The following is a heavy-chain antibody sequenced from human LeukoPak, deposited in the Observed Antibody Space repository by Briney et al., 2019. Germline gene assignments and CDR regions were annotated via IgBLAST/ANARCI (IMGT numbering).Heavy chain of an antibody. Sequence: PGGSLRLSCAASGFTFSSYGMHWVRQAPGKGLEWVAVIWYDGSNKYYADSVKGRFTISRDNSKNTLYLQMNSLRAEDTAVYYCARAIAARPEPDYWGQGTLVTVSS. V-gene: IGHV3-33*08. D-gene: IGHD6-6*01. CDR3: ARAIAARPEPDY. CDR1: GFTFSSYG. J-gene: IGHJ4*02. CDR2: IWYDGSNK.